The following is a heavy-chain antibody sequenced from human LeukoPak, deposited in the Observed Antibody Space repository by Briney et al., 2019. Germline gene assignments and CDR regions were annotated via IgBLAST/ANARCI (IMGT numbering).Heavy chain of an antibody. D-gene: IGHD6-19*01. CDR1: GFTFSSYS. CDR3: ARQVEQWLEYFDY. Sequence: GGSLRLSCAASGFTFSSYSMDWVRQAPGKGLEWVSYISSSSSTIYYADSVKGRFTISRDNAKNSLYLQMNSLRDEDTAVYYCARQVEQWLEYFDYWGQGTLVTVSS. J-gene: IGHJ4*02. CDR2: ISSSSSTI. V-gene: IGHV3-48*02.